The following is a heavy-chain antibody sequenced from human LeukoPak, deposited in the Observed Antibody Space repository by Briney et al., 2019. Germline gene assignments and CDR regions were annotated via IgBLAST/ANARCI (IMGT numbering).Heavy chain of an antibody. CDR2: ISSSGSTI. Sequence: GGSLRLSCAASGFTFSDYYMTWIRQAPGKGLEWVSYISSSGSTIYYADSVKGRFTISRDNAKNSLYLQMNSLRAEDTAVYYCARAPAVAGIRQIDYWGQGTLVTVSS. CDR3: ARAPAVAGIRQIDY. V-gene: IGHV3-11*01. D-gene: IGHD6-19*01. J-gene: IGHJ4*02. CDR1: GFTFSDYY.